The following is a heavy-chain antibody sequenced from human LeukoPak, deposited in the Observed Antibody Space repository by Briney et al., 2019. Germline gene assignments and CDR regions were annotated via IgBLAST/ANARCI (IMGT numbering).Heavy chain of an antibody. D-gene: IGHD6-19*01. CDR2: ISGSGGST. V-gene: IGHV3-23*01. Sequence: GGPLRLSCAASGFTFSSYAMSWVRQAPGKGLEWVSAISGSGGSTYYADSVKGRFTISRDNSKNTLYLQMNSLRAEDTAVYYCAKVAVAGTYYYYGMDVWGQGTTVTVSS. CDR1: GFTFSSYA. J-gene: IGHJ6*02. CDR3: AKVAVAGTYYYYGMDV.